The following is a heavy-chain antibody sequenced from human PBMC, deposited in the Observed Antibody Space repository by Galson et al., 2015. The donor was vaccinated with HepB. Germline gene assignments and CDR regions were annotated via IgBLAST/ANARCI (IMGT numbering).Heavy chain of an antibody. D-gene: IGHD2-21*02. CDR2: IYGSGGSI. V-gene: IGHV3-23*01. J-gene: IGHJ4*02. Sequence: SLRLSCAASGFTFSTYTLHWVRQAPGKGLEWVSGIYGSGGSIFYADSVKGRFAISRDNSKNTLYLQMNSLRAEDTALYFCAKDRVPNGDCTVDYWGQGTLVTVSS. CDR3: AKDRVPNGDCTVDY. CDR1: GFTFSTYT.